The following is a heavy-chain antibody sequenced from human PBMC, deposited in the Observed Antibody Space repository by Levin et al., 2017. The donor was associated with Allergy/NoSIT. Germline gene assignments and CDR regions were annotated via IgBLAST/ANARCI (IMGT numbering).Heavy chain of an antibody. CDR3: AGWAPADHYYYYGMDV. V-gene: IGHV3-21*01. CDR2: ISSSSSYI. Sequence: PGGSLRLSCAASGFTFSSYSMNWVRQAPGKGLEWVSSISSSSSYIYYADSVKGRFTISRDNAKNSLYLQMNSLRAEDTAVYYCAGWAPADHYYYYGMDVWGQGTTVTVSS. CDR1: GFTFSSYS. D-gene: IGHD3-16*01. J-gene: IGHJ6*02.